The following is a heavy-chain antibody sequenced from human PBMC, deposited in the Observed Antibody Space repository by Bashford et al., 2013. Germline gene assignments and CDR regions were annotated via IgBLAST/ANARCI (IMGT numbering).Heavy chain of an antibody. CDR2: FSTSDIA. Sequence: GGSLRLSCAVSGFIASSYSMTWVRQAPGEGLEWVSGFSTSDIAYYADSVRGRFTIFRDNSKNTLYLQMNSRRADDTAVYYCVRGVRGSDYYDDWWGQGTLVTVSS. CDR1: GFIASSYS. D-gene: IGHD3-22*01. V-gene: IGHV3-23*01. CDR3: VRGVRGSDYYDDW. J-gene: IGHJ4*02.